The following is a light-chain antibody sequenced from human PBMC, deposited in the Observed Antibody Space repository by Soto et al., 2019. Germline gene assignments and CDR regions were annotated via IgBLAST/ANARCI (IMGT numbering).Light chain of an antibody. CDR2: DAS. CDR3: QQRSNWPPL. V-gene: IGKV3-11*01. Sequence: EIVLTQSPGTLSLSPGERATLSCRASQSVSSNYLAWYQQKPGQAPRLLIYDASNRATGIPARFSGSGSGTDFTLTISSLEPEDFAVYYCQQRSNWPPLFGPGTKVDI. J-gene: IGKJ3*01. CDR1: QSVSSNY.